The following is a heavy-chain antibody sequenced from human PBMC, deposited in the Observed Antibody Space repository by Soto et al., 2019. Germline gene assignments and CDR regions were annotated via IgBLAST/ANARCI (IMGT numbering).Heavy chain of an antibody. CDR2: ISSSSSTI. D-gene: IGHD3-3*01. CDR1: GFTFSSYS. J-gene: IGHJ6*03. Sequence: GGSLRLSCAASGFTFSSYSMNWVRQAPGKGLEWVSYISSSSSTIYYADSVKGRFTISRDNAKNSLYLQMNSLRAEDTAVYYCARDLKITIFGVGTLDYYYYYYMDVWGKGTTVTVSS. CDR3: ARDLKITIFGVGTLDYYYYYYMDV. V-gene: IGHV3-48*01.